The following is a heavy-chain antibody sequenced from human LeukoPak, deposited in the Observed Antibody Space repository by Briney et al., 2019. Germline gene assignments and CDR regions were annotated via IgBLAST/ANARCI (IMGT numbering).Heavy chain of an antibody. V-gene: IGHV4-38-2*01. Sequence: SETLSLTCAVSGYSISSGYYWDWIRQPPGKGLEWIGSIYHSGSTYYNPSLKSRVTISVDTSKNQFSLKLSSVTAADTAVYYCARSSRPTRYYYMDVWGKGTTVTVSS. CDR3: ARSSRPTRYYYMDV. J-gene: IGHJ6*03. CDR1: GYSISSGYY. CDR2: IYHSGST.